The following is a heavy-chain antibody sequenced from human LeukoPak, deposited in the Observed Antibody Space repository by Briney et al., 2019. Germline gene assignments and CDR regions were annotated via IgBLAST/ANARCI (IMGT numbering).Heavy chain of an antibody. V-gene: IGHV4-39*01. CDR2: IYYSGTT. CDR3: ARHLDSYYDFWSGYYNAEYFQH. J-gene: IGHJ1*01. CDR1: GGSISSSIYY. Sequence: SETLSLTCTVSGGSISSSIYYWGWIRQPPGKGLEWIGSIYYSGTTYYNPSLKSRVTISVDTSKNQFSLKLSSVTAADTAVYYCARHLDSYYDFWSGYYNAEYFQHWGQGTLVTVSS. D-gene: IGHD3-3*01.